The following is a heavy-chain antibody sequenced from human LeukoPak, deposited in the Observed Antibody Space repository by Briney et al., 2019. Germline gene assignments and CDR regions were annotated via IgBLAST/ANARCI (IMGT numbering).Heavy chain of an antibody. CDR1: GYTFTSYY. J-gene: IGHJ6*03. CDR3: ARGSGSQLTTTRYYYMDV. V-gene: IGHV1-46*03. Sequence: ASVKVSCKASGYTFTSYYMHWVQQAPGQGLEWMGIINPSGGSTSYAQKVQGRVTMTRDTSTSTVYMELSSLRSEDTAVYYCARGSGSQLTTTRYYYMDVWGKGTTVTVSS. CDR2: INPSGGST. D-gene: IGHD3-3*01.